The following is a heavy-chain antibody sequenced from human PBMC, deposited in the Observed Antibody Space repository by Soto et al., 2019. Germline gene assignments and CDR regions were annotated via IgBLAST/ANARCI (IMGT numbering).Heavy chain of an antibody. V-gene: IGHV4-31*03. Sequence: SETLSLTCTVSGGSISSGGYYWSWIRQHPGKGLEWIGYIYYSGSTYYNPPLKSRVTISVDTSKNQFSLKLSSVTAADTAVYYCARTSSWHFEEYWGQGTLVTVSS. CDR1: GGSISSGGYY. D-gene: IGHD6-13*01. J-gene: IGHJ4*02. CDR2: IYYSGST. CDR3: ARTSSWHFEEY.